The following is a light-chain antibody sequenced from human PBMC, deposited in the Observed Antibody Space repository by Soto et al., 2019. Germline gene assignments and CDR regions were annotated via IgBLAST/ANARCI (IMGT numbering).Light chain of an antibody. J-gene: IGKJ4*01. CDR1: QSLLHSNGYNY. Sequence: DIVMTQSPLSLPVTPGEPASISYRSSQSLLHSNGYNYFDWYLQKPGQSPQLLIYLGSNRASGVPYRVCSRGSGTEFGLKISRVEAEVVGDYYCIQALRTPTCGRGTKVEIK. CDR3: IQALRTPT. V-gene: IGKV2-28*01. CDR2: LGS.